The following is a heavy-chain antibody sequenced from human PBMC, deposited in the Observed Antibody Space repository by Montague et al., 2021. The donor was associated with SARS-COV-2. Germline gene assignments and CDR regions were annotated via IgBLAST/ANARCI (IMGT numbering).Heavy chain of an antibody. J-gene: IGHJ4*02. CDR2: IYHYGSA. V-gene: IGHV4-59*08. D-gene: IGHD2-21*01. Sequence: SETLSLTCSVSGGSISSSYWSWIRQPPGKGLEWIGYIYHYGSAKYNPSLKSRVTTSVDTSKNQFSLKLSSVTAVDTAVYYCARHAKWDWYYFDYWGQGTLVTVSS. CDR3: ARHAKWDWYYFDY. CDR1: GGSISSSY.